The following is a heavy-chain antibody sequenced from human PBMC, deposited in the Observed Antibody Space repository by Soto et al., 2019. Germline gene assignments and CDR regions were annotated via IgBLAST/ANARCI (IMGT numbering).Heavy chain of an antibody. D-gene: IGHD3-10*01. CDR2: ISGNGAGT. J-gene: IGHJ4*02. Sequence: EVQLLESGGGLVQPGGSLRLSCAASGFTFSSYAFTWVRQTPGKGLEWVSSISGNGAGTYHADSVKGRFTISRDNFKNTLFLQMNSLRAEDTAVYYCARIGDGLGTCYWGQGTLVPVSS. V-gene: IGHV3-23*01. CDR1: GFTFSSYA. CDR3: ARIGDGLGTCY.